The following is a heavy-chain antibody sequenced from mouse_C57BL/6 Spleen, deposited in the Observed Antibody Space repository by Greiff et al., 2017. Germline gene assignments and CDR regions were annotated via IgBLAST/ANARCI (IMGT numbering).Heavy chain of an antibody. CDR2: IYPGDGDT. CDR3: ARALITTVVGGY. J-gene: IGHJ2*01. CDR1: GYAFSSSW. D-gene: IGHD1-1*01. V-gene: IGHV1-82*01. Sequence: QVQLKQSGPELVKPGASVKISCKASGYAFSSSWMNWVKQRPGKGLEWIGRIYPGDGDTNYNGKFKGKATLTADKSSSTAYMQLSSLTSEDSAVYFCARALITTVVGGYWGQGTTLTVSS.